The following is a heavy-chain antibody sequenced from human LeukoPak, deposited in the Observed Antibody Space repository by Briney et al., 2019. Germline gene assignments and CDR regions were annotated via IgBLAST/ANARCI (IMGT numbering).Heavy chain of an antibody. CDR2: FTNHHTT. D-gene: IGHD3-9*01. V-gene: IGHV3-23*01. Sequence: PGGSLRLSCEASGFTFSIYAMTWVRQAPGKGLEWVSTFTNHHTTYYTDSVKGRFTISRDNSKNTLYLQMDSVRPEDTAVYYCAKEGYDILTRYRTNWFDPWGQGTLVTVSS. J-gene: IGHJ5*02. CDR1: GFTFSIYA. CDR3: AKEGYDILTRYRTNWFDP.